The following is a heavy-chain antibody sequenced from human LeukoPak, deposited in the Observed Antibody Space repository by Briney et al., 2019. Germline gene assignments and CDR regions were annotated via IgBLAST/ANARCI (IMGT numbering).Heavy chain of an antibody. D-gene: IGHD5-24*01. CDR1: GYTFTGRY. V-gene: IGHV1-2*02. Sequence: GASVKVSCKASGYTFTGRYMHWVRQAPGQGLERMGWIDPNSGNTNYAQKFQGRVTMTRDTSISATYMELSRLRSDDTAVYYCARPPGRDGYNRFDHWGQGTLLTVSS. J-gene: IGHJ4*02. CDR2: IDPNSGNT. CDR3: ARPPGRDGYNRFDH.